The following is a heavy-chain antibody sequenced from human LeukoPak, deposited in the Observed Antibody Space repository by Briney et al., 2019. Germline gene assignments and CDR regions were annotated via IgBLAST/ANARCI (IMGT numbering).Heavy chain of an antibody. CDR2: ITWNSGSI. V-gene: IGHV3-9*01. Sequence: APRIPWGAPSSNFDGYSMQRVRQAPGEGPEGGLGITWNSGSIGYADSVKGRFTVSRDNAKNSLYLQMDSLRAEDTALYYCAKTRASSTWYSGLGYWGQGTLVTVSS. CDR3: AKTRASSTWYSGLGY. CDR1: SSNFDGYS. D-gene: IGHD6-13*01. J-gene: IGHJ4*02.